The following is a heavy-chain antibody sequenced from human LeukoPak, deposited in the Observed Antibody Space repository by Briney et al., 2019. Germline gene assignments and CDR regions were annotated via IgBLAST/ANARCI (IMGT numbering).Heavy chain of an antibody. Sequence: PSETLSLTCTVSGGSISSYYWSWIRQPPGKGLEWIGYIYYSGSTYYNPSLKSRVTISVDRSKDQFSLKLSSVTAADTAVYYCARAGPLYVVYYWGQGTLVTVSS. CDR1: GGSISSYY. D-gene: IGHD2-2*02. CDR3: ARAGPLYVVYY. V-gene: IGHV4-59*12. J-gene: IGHJ4*02. CDR2: IYYSGST.